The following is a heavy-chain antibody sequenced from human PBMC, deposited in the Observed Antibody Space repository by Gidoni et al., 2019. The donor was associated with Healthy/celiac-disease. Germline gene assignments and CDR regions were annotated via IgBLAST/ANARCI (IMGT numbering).Heavy chain of an antibody. CDR1: GFTFSSYG. D-gene: IGHD2-2*01. Sequence: QVQLVESGGGVVQPGRSLRLSCAASGFTFSSYGMHWVRQAPGKGLEWVAVIWYDGSNKYYADSVKGRFTISRDNSKNTLYLQMNSLRAEDTDVYYCARGQDIVVVPAATWFDPWGQGTLVTVSS. V-gene: IGHV3-33*01. CDR3: ARGQDIVVVPAATWFDP. J-gene: IGHJ5*02. CDR2: IWYDGSNK.